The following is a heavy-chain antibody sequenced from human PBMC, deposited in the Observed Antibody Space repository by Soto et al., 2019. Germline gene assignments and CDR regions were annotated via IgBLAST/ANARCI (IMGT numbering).Heavy chain of an antibody. CDR2: ISSSSSYI. V-gene: IGHV3-21*01. J-gene: IGHJ6*02. CDR1: GFTFSSYS. CDR3: AREYGHAPYYYGMDV. D-gene: IGHD4-17*01. Sequence: GGSLRLSCAASGFTFSSYSMNWVRQAPGKGLEWVSSISSSSSYIYYADSVKGRFTISRDNAKNSLYLQMNSLRAEDTAAYYCAREYGHAPYYYGMDVWGQGTTVTVSS.